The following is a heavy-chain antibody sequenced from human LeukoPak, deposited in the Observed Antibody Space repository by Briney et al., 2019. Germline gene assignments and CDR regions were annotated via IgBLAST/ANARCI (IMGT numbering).Heavy chain of an antibody. Sequence: PSETLSLTCIVSGGSISNYYWSWIRQPPGKGLEWIGYIFYSGSTDYNPSLKSRVSLSVDTSKNQFSLKLSSVTAADMAVYYCSRGTFDYGDYLLFDSWGQGTLVTVSS. CDR3: SRGTFDYGDYLLFDS. J-gene: IGHJ4*02. D-gene: IGHD4-17*01. V-gene: IGHV4-59*12. CDR1: GGSISNYY. CDR2: IFYSGST.